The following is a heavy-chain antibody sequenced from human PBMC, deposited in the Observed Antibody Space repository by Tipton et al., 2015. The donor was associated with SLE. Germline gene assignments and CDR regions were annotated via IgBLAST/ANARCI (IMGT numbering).Heavy chain of an antibody. D-gene: IGHD5-24*01. V-gene: IGHV4-38-2*01. CDR2: IYHSGST. CDR1: GYSISSGYY. Sequence: TLSLTCAVSGYSISSGYYWGWIRQPPGKGLEWIGSIYHSGSTYYNPSLKSRVTISVDTSKNQFSLKLSSVTAADTAVYYCARTQLAVSDYWGQGTLVTVSS. CDR3: ARTQLAVSDY. J-gene: IGHJ4*02.